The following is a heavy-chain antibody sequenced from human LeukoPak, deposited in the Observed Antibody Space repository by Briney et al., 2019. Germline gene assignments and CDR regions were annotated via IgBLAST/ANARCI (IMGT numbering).Heavy chain of an antibody. Sequence: GGSLRLSCAASGFTFSSYAMHWVRQAPGKGLEWVAVISYDGSNKYYADSVKGRFTISRDNAKNSLYLQMNSLRAEDTAVYYCARTRYAAASFLRSLDYWGQGTLVTVSS. V-gene: IGHV3-30-3*01. J-gene: IGHJ4*02. CDR1: GFTFSSYA. CDR2: ISYDGSNK. CDR3: ARTRYAAASFLRSLDY. D-gene: IGHD2-2*01.